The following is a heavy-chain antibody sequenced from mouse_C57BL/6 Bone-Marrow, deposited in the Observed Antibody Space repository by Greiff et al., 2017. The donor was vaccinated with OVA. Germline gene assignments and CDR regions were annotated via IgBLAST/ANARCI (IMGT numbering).Heavy chain of an antibody. D-gene: IGHD1-1*01. J-gene: IGHJ4*01. CDR1: GYAFTNYL. CDR2: INPGSGGT. Sequence: QVQLQQSGAELVRPGTSVKVSCKASGYAFTNYLIEWVKQRPGQGLEWIGVINPGSGGTNYNEKFKGKATLTADKSSSTAYMQLSSLTSEDSAVYFCARSEYYYGSSHYAMDYWGQGTSVTVSS. V-gene: IGHV1-54*01. CDR3: ARSEYYYGSSHYAMDY.